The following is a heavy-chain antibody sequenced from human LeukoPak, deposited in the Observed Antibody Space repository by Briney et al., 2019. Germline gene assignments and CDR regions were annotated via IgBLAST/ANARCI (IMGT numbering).Heavy chain of an antibody. Sequence: GGSLRLSCAASGFTFSGSAMHWVRQASGKGLEWVGRIRSKANSYATAYAASVKGRFTISRDDSKNTAYLQMNSLKTEDTAVYYCTRPQLGYCSSTSCPTYYYYYMDVWGKGTTVTVSS. CDR2: IRSKANSYAT. CDR3: TRPQLGYCSSTSCPTYYYYYMDV. CDR1: GFTFSGSA. V-gene: IGHV3-73*01. D-gene: IGHD2-2*01. J-gene: IGHJ6*03.